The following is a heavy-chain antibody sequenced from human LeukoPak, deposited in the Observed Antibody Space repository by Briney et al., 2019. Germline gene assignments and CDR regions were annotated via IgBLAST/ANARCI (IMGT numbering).Heavy chain of an antibody. D-gene: IGHD6-13*01. V-gene: IGHV1-2*02. CDR2: INPNSGGT. CDR3: ARLAPRGYSSSWYGQDY. CDR1: GYTFTGYY. J-gene: IGHJ4*02. Sequence: ASVKVSCKASGYTFTGYYMHWVRQAPGQGLEWMGWINPNSGGTNYAQKFQGRVTMTRDTSISTAYMELSRLRSDDTAVYYCARLAPRGYSSSWYGQDYWGQGTLVTVSS.